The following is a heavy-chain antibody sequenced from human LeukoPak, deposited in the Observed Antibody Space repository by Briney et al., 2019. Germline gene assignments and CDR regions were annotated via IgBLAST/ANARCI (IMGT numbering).Heavy chain of an antibody. D-gene: IGHD3-22*01. CDR2: ISKSGGST. J-gene: IGHJ4*02. CDR1: GFTFSSYA. V-gene: IGHV3-23*01. CDR3: AKSGYYSGYIHSYDY. Sequence: PGGSLRLSCAASGFTFSSYAMSWVRQAPGKGLEWVSGISKSGGSTYYADSVKGRFTISRDKSNNTVYLQMNSLRAEDTAVYYCAKSGYYSGYIHSYDYWGQGTLVTVSS.